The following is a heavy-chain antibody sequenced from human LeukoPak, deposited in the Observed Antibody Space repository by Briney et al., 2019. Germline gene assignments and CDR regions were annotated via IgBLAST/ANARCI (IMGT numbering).Heavy chain of an antibody. CDR1: GFTFSSYA. D-gene: IGHD3-3*01. CDR2: ISGSGGST. J-gene: IGHJ5*02. V-gene: IGHV3-23*01. Sequence: GGSLRLSCAASGFTFSSYAMSWVRQAPGKGLEWVSAISGSGGSTYYADSVKGRFTISRDNSKNTLYLQMNSLRAEDTAVYYCAKDLDLRRFLEWLPPTNWFDPWGQGTLVTVSS. CDR3: AKDLDLRRFLEWLPPTNWFDP.